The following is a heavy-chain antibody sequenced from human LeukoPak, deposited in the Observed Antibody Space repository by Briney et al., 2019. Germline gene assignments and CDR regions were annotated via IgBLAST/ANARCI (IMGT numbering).Heavy chain of an antibody. CDR1: GFSFSSYW. Sequence: GGSLRLSCAASGFSFSSYWMHWVRQVPGKGLVWVSRINAGGSSTTYADSVKGRFTISGDNAKNTLYLQMNSLRAEDTAVYYCARSNQADDYWGQGTLVTVST. CDR3: ARSNQADDY. CDR2: INAGGSST. J-gene: IGHJ4*02. V-gene: IGHV3-74*01. D-gene: IGHD4-11*01.